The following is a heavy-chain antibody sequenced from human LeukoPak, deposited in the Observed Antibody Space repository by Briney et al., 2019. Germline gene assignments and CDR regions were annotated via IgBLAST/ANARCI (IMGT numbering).Heavy chain of an antibody. Sequence: SETLSLTCTVSGDSISSGSYYWSWIRQPAGKGLEWIGRIYINGTTNYNPSLKSRVTISADTSKNQFSLKLSSVTAADTAVYYCARRVGYCSSTSCYRSAFDIWGQGTMVTVSS. J-gene: IGHJ3*02. D-gene: IGHD2-2*02. CDR1: GDSISSGSYY. CDR3: ARRVGYCSSTSCYRSAFDI. V-gene: IGHV4-61*02. CDR2: IYINGTT.